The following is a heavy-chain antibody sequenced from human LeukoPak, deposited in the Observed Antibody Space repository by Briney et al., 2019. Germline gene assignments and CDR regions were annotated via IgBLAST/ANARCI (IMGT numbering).Heavy chain of an antibody. J-gene: IGHJ4*02. CDR2: ISGSGGST. CDR3: AKDKPAPRMIVVVCLDY. Sequence: ETLSLTCTVSGGSISSGSYYWSWVRQAPGKGLEWVSAISGSGGSTYYADSVMGRFTISRDNSKNTLYLQMNSLRAEDTAVYYCAKDKPAPRMIVVVCLDYWGQGTLVTVSP. V-gene: IGHV3-23*01. D-gene: IGHD3-22*01. CDR1: GGSISSGSYY.